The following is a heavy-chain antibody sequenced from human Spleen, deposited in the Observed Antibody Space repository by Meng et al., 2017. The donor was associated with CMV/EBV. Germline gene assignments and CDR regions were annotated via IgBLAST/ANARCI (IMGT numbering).Heavy chain of an antibody. CDR2: IHYSGST. J-gene: IGHJ4*02. Sequence: SETLSLTCIVFGGSINRYYWSWMRQPPGKGLEWIGNIHYSGSTTYNPSLRSRVAISVDTTKNHFSLKLSSVTAADTAVYYCARESWDLQRDWGQGTLVTVSS. CDR3: ARESWDLQRD. D-gene: IGHD1-26*01. CDR1: GGSINRYY. V-gene: IGHV4-59*01.